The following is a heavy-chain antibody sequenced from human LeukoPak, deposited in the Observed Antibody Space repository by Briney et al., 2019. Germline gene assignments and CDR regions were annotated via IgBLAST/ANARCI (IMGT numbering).Heavy chain of an antibody. J-gene: IGHJ4*02. CDR2: IIPIFGTA. Sequence: SVKVSCKASGGTFSSYAISWVRQAPGQGLEWTGGIIPIFGTANYAQKFQGRVTITADESTSTAYMELSSLRSEDTAVYYCARESPYFGVVFVLDYWGQGTLVTVSS. V-gene: IGHV1-69*01. CDR1: GGTFSSYA. D-gene: IGHD3-3*01. CDR3: ARESPYFGVVFVLDY.